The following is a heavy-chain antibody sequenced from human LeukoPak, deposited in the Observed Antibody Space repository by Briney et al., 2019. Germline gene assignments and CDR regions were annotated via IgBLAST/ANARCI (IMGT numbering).Heavy chain of an antibody. CDR1: GFTFSSYG. D-gene: IGHD1-26*01. CDR2: IWYDGSNK. Sequence: QAGGSLRLSCAASGFTFSSYGMHWVRQAPGKGLEWVAVIWYDGSNKYYADSVKGRFTISRDNSKNTLYLQMNSLRAGDTAVYYCAKAQVGAILHAFDIWGQGTMVTVSS. J-gene: IGHJ3*02. V-gene: IGHV3-30*02. CDR3: AKAQVGAILHAFDI.